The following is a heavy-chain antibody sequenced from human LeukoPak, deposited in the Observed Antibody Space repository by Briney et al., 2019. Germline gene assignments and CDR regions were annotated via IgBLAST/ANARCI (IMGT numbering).Heavy chain of an antibody. CDR1: GGSISSYY. CDR3: ARARPYYDSSGYYYVSIYGMDD. D-gene: IGHD3-22*01. CDR2: IYYSGST. Sequence: PSETLSLTCTVSGGSISSYYWSWIRQPPGKGLEWIGYIYYSGSTNYNPSLKSRVTISVDTSRNQFSLKLSSVTAADTAVYYCARARPYYDSSGYYYVSIYGMDDWGQGTTVTVSS. V-gene: IGHV4-59*01. J-gene: IGHJ6*02.